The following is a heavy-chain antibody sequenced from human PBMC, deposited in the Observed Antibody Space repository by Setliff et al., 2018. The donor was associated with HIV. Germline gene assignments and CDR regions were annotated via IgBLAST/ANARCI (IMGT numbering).Heavy chain of an antibody. J-gene: IGHJ4*01. V-gene: IGHV3-48*01. Sequence: PGESLKISCTASGFTFGDYAMSWVRQAPGKGLEWVSYISMSSHTSVIYSDSVKGRFTISRDNARNSFYLQMNSLGVDDTAVYFCARDKWASGFDFWGHGTLVTVSS. CDR3: ARDKWASGFDF. D-gene: IGHD1-26*01. CDR1: GFTFGDYA. CDR2: ISMSSHTSV.